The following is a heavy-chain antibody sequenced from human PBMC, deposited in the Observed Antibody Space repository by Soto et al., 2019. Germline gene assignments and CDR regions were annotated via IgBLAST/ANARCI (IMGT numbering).Heavy chain of an antibody. J-gene: IGHJ5*02. CDR2: IFPSDSDT. D-gene: IGHD3-22*01. CDR3: ARKDKSGYFNWFDP. CDR1: GYKFTFSW. V-gene: IGHV5-51*01. Sequence: PGASLKISCRTSGYKFTFSWIAWVRQMPGKGLEWMGIIFPSDSDTRYSPSFQGQVTISADRSTSTVFLQWASLKASDTAVYFCARKDKSGYFNWFDPWGQGTLVTVSS.